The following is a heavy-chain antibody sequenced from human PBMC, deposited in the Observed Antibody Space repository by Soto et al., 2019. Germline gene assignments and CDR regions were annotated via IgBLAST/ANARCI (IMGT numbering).Heavy chain of an antibody. V-gene: IGHV4-34*01. Sequence: SETLSLTCTVSGDSISNYYWTWIRQPPGKGLEWIGEIYHSGNTNYNPSLKSRVTMAVDKSRNQFSLKLSSVTAADTAVYYCARRWGEGRVDYWGQGTLVTVSS. CDR3: ARRWGEGRVDY. J-gene: IGHJ4*02. D-gene: IGHD3-10*01. CDR1: GDSISNYY. CDR2: IYHSGNT.